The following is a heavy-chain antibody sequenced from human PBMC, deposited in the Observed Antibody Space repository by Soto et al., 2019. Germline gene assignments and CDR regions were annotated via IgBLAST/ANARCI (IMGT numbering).Heavy chain of an antibody. J-gene: IGHJ6*02. D-gene: IGHD1-7*01. CDR1: GGSVSGYY. V-gene: IGHV4-34*01. CDR2: INHRGSS. Sequence: SETLSLTCAVNGGSVSGYYWSWIRQSPGKGLEWIGEINHRGSSDYNPSLKSRVTISIDASKNHVTLELTSVTAADTAVYYCARSDNRNSPYGVDVWGQGTAVTVSS. CDR3: ARSDNRNSPYGVDV.